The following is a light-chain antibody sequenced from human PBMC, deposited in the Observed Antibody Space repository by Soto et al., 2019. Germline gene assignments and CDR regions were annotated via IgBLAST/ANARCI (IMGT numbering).Light chain of an antibody. V-gene: IGLV6-57*02. CDR2: ENN. Sequence: NFMLTQPHSVSESPGRTVTISCTGSSGSIAGHYVQWYQQRPGSAPTTVIYENNQRPSGVPGRFSASIDSSSNSASLTISGLKTEDEADYYCQSYDSNNQVFGGGTKLTVL. CDR3: QSYDSNNQV. J-gene: IGLJ3*02. CDR1: SGSIAGHY.